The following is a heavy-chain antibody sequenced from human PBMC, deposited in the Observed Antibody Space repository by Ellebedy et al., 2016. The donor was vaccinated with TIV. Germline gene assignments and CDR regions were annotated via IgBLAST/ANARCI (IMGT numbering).Heavy chain of an antibody. J-gene: IGHJ3*02. D-gene: IGHD3-22*01. CDR1: GGSFSGYY. CDR2: IYYSGST. V-gene: IGHV4-34*01. Sequence: SETLSLXCAVYGGSFSGYYWSWIRQPPGKGLEWIGSIYYSGSTYYNPSLKSRVTISVDTSKNQFSLKLSSVTAADTAVYYCARGLETPFGIVVVPDAFDIWGQGTMVTVSS. CDR3: ARGLETPFGIVVVPDAFDI.